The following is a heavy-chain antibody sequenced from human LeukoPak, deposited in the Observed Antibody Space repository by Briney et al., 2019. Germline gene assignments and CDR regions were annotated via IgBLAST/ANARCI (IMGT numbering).Heavy chain of an antibody. CDR2: INFCERP. D-gene: IGHD2-15*01. J-gene: IGHJ4*02. CDR3: ARAPLGFCCGGTCKRYFDY. Sequence: SETLFLTCTVSGDYVRSGDYYWSWIRQPPGKGLEWIGYINFCERPSFNPSLKSRATISVDTSKNRFSLKLSSVTAADTAVYYCARAPLGFCCGGTCKRYFDYWGQGTLVTVSS. V-gene: IGHV4-30-4*01. CDR1: GDYVRSGDYY.